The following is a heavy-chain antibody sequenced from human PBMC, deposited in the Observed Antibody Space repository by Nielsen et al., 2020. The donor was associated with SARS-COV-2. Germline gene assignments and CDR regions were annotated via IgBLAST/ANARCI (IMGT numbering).Heavy chain of an antibody. Sequence: GGSLRLSCAASGFIFSSHAMSWVRQAPGKGLEWVSGISSSSSYIHYADSVKGRFTVSRNNARNSMYLQMSSLRAEDTAVYYCARGDTTTFDRHAFDIWGQGTMVTVSS. V-gene: IGHV3-21*01. CDR2: ISSSSSYI. CDR1: GFIFSSHA. CDR3: ARGDTTTFDRHAFDI. J-gene: IGHJ3*02. D-gene: IGHD2/OR15-2a*01.